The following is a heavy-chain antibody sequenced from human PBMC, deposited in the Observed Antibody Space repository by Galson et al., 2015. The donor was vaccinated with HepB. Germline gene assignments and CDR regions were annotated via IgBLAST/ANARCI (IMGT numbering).Heavy chain of an antibody. Sequence: SVKVSCKASGGTFSSYAISWVRQAPGQGLEWMGRINPNSGGTNYAQKFQGRVTMTRDTSISTAYMELSRLRSDDTAVYYCARQNRGSGWPDFDYWGQGTLVTVSS. D-gene: IGHD6-19*01. J-gene: IGHJ4*02. V-gene: IGHV1-2*06. CDR3: ARQNRGSGWPDFDY. CDR1: GGTFSSYA. CDR2: INPNSGGT.